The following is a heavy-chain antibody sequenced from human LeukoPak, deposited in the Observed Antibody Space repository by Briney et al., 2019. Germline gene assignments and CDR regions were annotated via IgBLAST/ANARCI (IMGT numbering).Heavy chain of an antibody. J-gene: IGHJ5*02. CDR3: ARRVTLTGRNGFDP. Sequence: SGTLSLTCTVSGGSVSSGSYYWSWIRQPPGKGLEWIGNIYYSGSTNYNPSLNSRVTISVDASKNQSSLKLSSVTAADTAVYYCARRVTLTGRNGFDPWGQGTLVTVSS. CDR2: IYYSGST. CDR1: GGSVSSGSYY. D-gene: IGHD3-9*01. V-gene: IGHV4-61*01.